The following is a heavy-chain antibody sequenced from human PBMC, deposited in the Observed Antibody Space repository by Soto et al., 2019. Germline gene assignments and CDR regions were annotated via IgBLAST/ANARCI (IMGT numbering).Heavy chain of an antibody. CDR1: GFSLSTSGVG. CDR3: AHQPGIAEPVDY. J-gene: IGHJ4*02. CDR2: IYWDDDK. V-gene: IGHV2-5*02. D-gene: IGHD6-13*01. Sequence: QITLKESGPTLVKPTQTLTLTCAFSGFSLSTSGVGVGWIRQPPGKALEWLALIYWDDDKRYSPSLKSRLTITKDTSKNQVVLTMTNMDPVDTATYYCAHQPGIAEPVDYWGQGTLVTVSS.